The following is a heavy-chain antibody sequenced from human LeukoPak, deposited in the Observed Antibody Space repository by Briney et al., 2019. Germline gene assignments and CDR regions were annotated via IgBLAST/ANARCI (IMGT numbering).Heavy chain of an antibody. J-gene: IGHJ4*02. CDR3: ARASSLDY. V-gene: IGHV4-34*01. CDR1: GGSFSGYY. Sequence: SETLSLTCAVYGGSFSGYYWVWIRQPPGKGLEWIGSINHSGRIYSNPSLKSRVTISVDTSKNQFSLKLSSVTAADTALYYCARASSLDYWGQGTLVTVSS. D-gene: IGHD2-2*01. CDR2: INHSGRI.